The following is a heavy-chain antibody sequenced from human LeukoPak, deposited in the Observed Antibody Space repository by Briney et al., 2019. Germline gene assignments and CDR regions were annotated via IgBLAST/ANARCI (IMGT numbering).Heavy chain of an antibody. V-gene: IGHV4-34*01. D-gene: IGHD3-22*01. CDR2: INHSGST. J-gene: IGHJ4*02. CDR1: GGSFSGYY. Sequence: SETLSLTCAVYGGSFSGYYWSWIRQPPGKGLEWIGEINHSGSTNYNPSLKSRVTISVDTSKNQFSLKLNSVTAADTAVYYCARGVSSGYFTSWGQGTLVTVSS. CDR3: ARGVSSGYFTS.